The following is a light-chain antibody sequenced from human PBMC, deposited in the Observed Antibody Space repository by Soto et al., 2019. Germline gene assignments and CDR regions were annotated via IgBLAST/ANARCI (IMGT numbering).Light chain of an antibody. CDR1: SSNIGAGYD. V-gene: IGLV1-40*01. J-gene: IGLJ2*01. CDR2: GNS. Sequence: QSVLTQPPSVSGAPGQRVTISCTGSSSNIGAGYDVHWYQQLPGTAPKLLIYGNSNRPSGVPDRFSGSKSGTSASLAITGLQAEDEADYYCQSYDSTHEVVFGGGTQLTGL. CDR3: QSYDSTHEVV.